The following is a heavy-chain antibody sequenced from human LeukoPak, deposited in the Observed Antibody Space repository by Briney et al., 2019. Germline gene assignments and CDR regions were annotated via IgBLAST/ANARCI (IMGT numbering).Heavy chain of an antibody. CDR1: GGSISSSSYY. Sequence: PSETLSLTCTVSGGSISSSSYYWGWIRQPPGKGLEWIGSIYYSGSTYYNPSLKSRVTISVDTSKNQFPLKLSSVTAADTAVYYCARELFGITPSDYWGQGTLVTVSS. J-gene: IGHJ4*02. CDR2: IYYSGST. CDR3: ARELFGITPSDY. V-gene: IGHV4-39*01. D-gene: IGHD3-10*01.